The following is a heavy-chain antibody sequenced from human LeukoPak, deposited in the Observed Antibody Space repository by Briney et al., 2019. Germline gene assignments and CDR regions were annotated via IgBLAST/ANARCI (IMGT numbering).Heavy chain of an antibody. Sequence: GSLRLSCAASGFTFSDYYMSWIRQAPGKGLEWVSYISSSSSYTNYADSVKGRFTISRDNAKNSLYLQMNSLRAEDTAVYYCARVSSSGWYSPYWGQGTLVTVSS. CDR3: ARVSSSGWYSPY. V-gene: IGHV3-11*06. D-gene: IGHD6-19*01. CDR1: GFTFSDYY. J-gene: IGHJ4*02. CDR2: ISSSSSYT.